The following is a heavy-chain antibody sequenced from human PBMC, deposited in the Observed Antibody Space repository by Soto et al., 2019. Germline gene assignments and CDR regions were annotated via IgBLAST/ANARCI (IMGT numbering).Heavy chain of an antibody. V-gene: IGHV4-59*08. Sequence: SETLSLTCTVSGGSISSYYWSWIRQPPGKGLEWIGYIYYSGSTNYNPSLKSRVTISVDTSKNQFSLKLSSVTAADTAVYYCARGGYYFDYWGQGTLVTVSS. D-gene: IGHD3-16*01. CDR2: IYYSGST. J-gene: IGHJ4*02. CDR1: GGSISSYY. CDR3: ARGGYYFDY.